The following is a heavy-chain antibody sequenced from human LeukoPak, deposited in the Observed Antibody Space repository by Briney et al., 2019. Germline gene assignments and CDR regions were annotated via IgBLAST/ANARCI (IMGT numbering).Heavy chain of an antibody. J-gene: IGHJ4*02. CDR3: ARDHYDSSGYYYFDY. Sequence: PSETLSLTCTVSGDSISSSGYYWGWIRQPPGKGLEWIASIYYSGSTYYNPSLKSRVTISVDTSKNQFFLKLSSVTAADTAVYYCARDHYDSSGYYYFDYWGQGTLVTVSS. CDR2: IYYSGST. V-gene: IGHV4-39*02. D-gene: IGHD3-22*01. CDR1: GDSISSSGYY.